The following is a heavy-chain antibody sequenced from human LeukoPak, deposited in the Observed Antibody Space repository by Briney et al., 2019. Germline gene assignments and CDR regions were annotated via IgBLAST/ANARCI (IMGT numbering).Heavy chain of an antibody. D-gene: IGHD2-2*01. CDR1: GFTFSTYA. J-gene: IGHJ1*01. CDR2: IRGSGGST. V-gene: IGHV3-23*01. CDR3: ASARESCIGSTCYEYFHH. Sequence: GGSLRLSCAASGFTFSTYAMTWVRQAPGRGLEWVSTIRGSGGSTYYADSVKGRFTISRDNSLNTLFLQMNSLRVEDTAVYYCASARESCIGSTCYEYFHHWGQGTPLTVSS.